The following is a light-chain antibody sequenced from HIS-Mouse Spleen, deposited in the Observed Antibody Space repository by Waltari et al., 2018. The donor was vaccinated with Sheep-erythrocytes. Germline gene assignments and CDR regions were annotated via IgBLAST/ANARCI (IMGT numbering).Light chain of an antibody. V-gene: IGLV3-1*01. J-gene: IGLJ3*02. CDR3: CSYAGSYTFWV. Sequence: SYELTQPPSVSVSPGQTASITCSGDKLGDKHACRYQQKPGPSPVLVSYQDSKRPSGVPDRFSGSKSGNTASLTISGLQAEDEADYYCCSYAGSYTFWVFGGGTKLTVL. CDR1: KLGDKH. CDR2: QDS.